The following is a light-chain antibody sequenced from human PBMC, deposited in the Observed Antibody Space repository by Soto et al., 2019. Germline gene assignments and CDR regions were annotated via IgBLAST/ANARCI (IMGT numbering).Light chain of an antibody. CDR2: KAS. CDR3: QHYNRYSEA. J-gene: IGKJ1*01. CDR1: QTISSW. Sequence: DIQMTQSPSTLSGSVGDRVTITCRARQTISSWLAWYQQKPGKAPKLLIYKASTLKSGVPSRFSGSGSGTEFTLTISSLQPDDFETYYCQHYNRYSEAFGQGTKVDLK. V-gene: IGKV1-5*03.